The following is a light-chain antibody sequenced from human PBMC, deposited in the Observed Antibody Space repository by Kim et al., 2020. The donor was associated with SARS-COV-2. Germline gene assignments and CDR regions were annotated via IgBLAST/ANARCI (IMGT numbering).Light chain of an antibody. CDR2: DVT. V-gene: IGLV2-14*03. CDR3: SSFTSSSTPV. CDR1: SSDIGAYDY. Sequence: QSALTQPASVSGSPGQSITISCTGTSSDIGAYDYVSWYQQHPGKAPKLMIFDVTNRPSGVSNRFSGSKSDNTASLTISGLQPEDEADYYCSSFTSSSTPVFGTGTKVTVL. J-gene: IGLJ1*01.